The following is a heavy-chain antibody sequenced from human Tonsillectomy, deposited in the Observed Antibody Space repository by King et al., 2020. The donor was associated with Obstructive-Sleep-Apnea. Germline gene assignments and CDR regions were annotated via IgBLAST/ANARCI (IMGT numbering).Heavy chain of an antibody. CDR3: ARVLGAAGADYYFDY. CDR2: INHSGST. J-gene: IGHJ4*02. D-gene: IGHD3-16*01. CDR1: GGSFSDYY. Sequence: VQLQQWGTGLLKPSETLSLTCAVYGGSFSDYYWSWIRQPPGKELEWIGEINHSGSTNFNPSLKSRVTISVDTSRNQFYLKLQSVTAADTAVYYCARVLGAAGADYYFDYWGQGTLVTVSS. V-gene: IGHV4-34*01.